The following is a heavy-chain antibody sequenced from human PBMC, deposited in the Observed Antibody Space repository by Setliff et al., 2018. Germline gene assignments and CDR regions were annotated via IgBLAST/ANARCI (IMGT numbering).Heavy chain of an antibody. J-gene: IGHJ4*02. CDR2: IYSGGTT. Sequence: SETLSLTCTVSGGSVDSYYWSWIRQPPGKGLELIGYIYSGGTTDSKPSLKSRVNISVDTSKNHVSLKMTSVTAADTAVYYCACLQGGGQDFWGQGTLVTVS. D-gene: IGHD3-16*01. CDR1: GGSVDSYY. V-gene: IGHV4-59*02. CDR3: ACLQGGGQDF.